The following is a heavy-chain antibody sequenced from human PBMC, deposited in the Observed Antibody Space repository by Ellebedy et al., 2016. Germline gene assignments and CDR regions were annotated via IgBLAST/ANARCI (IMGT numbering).Heavy chain of an antibody. J-gene: IGHJ5*02. CDR3: ATGLSGSSGWYADWFDP. D-gene: IGHD6-19*01. CDR1: GYTFTSYD. CDR2: MNPNSGNT. Sequence: ASVKVSCKASGYTFTSYDINWVRQATGQGLEWMGWMNPNSGNTGYAQKFQGRVTMTRNTSISTAYMELSSLRSEDTAVYYCATGLSGSSGWYADWFDPWGQGTLVTVSS. V-gene: IGHV1-8*01.